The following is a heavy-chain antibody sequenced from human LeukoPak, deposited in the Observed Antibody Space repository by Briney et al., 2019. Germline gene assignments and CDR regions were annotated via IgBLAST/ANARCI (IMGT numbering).Heavy chain of an antibody. CDR3: ARGVYPGCSGDRCVTIKNWFDP. Sequence: SETLSLTCAVYGGSFSDYYWTWIRRSPGRGLEFIGEAHHGGGRYYAPSLEGRVTMSLDTSRNQFSLNLISVTAADTAVYYCARGVYPGCSGDRCVTIKNWFDPWGHGILVTVSS. CDR2: AHHGGGR. CDR1: GGSFSDYY. D-gene: IGHD2-15*01. J-gene: IGHJ5*02. V-gene: IGHV4-34*01.